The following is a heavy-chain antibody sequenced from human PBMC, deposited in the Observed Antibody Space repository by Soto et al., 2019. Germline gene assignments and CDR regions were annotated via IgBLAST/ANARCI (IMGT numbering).Heavy chain of an antibody. CDR1: SGSISSNDYY. CDR2: INFSGST. D-gene: IGHD1-26*01. CDR3: ARHVSRVLEWDHYGMDV. Sequence: LXLTCTLSSGSISSNDYYWGWILQPPGKGLEWIGSINFSGSTYNNPSLKSRVTISVDTSEGQFSLKLSSVTAADTAVYYCARHVSRVLEWDHYGMDVWGQGITVTVSS. J-gene: IGHJ6*02. V-gene: IGHV4-39*01.